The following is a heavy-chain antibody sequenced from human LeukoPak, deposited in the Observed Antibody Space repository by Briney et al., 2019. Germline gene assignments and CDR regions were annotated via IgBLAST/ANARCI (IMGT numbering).Heavy chain of an antibody. CDR1: GFTFSHYY. J-gene: IGHJ4*02. CDR2: IKQDGSEQ. CDR3: ATVDTEHYFDY. Sequence: GGSLRLSCAASGFTFSHYYMSWVRQAPGKGLEWVANIKQDGSEQFYLDSVKGRFTISRDNAKNALYLQMHSLRVEDTAVYYCATVDTEHYFDYWGQGTLVAVSS. V-gene: IGHV3-7*01. D-gene: IGHD5-18*01.